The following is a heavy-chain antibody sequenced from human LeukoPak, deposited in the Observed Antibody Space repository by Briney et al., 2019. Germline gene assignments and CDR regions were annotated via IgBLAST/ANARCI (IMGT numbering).Heavy chain of an antibody. V-gene: IGHV3-7*01. CDR3: ARDSYCGGDCYLNDAFDI. Sequence: GGSLRLSCAASGFTFSSYWMSWVRQAPGKGLEWVANIKQDGSEKYYVDSVKGRFTISRDNATNSLYLQMNSLRAEDTAVYYCARDSYCGGDCYLNDAFDIWGQGPMVTVSS. CDR1: GFTFSSYW. D-gene: IGHD2-21*01. J-gene: IGHJ3*02. CDR2: IKQDGSEK.